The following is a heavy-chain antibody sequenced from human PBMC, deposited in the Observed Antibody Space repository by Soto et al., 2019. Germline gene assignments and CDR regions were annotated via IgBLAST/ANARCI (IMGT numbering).Heavy chain of an antibody. J-gene: IGHJ4*02. CDR3: AKEEDVETTLLRPPAAY. D-gene: IGHD1-1*01. V-gene: IGHV3-30-3*01. Sequence: PGGSLRLSCAASGFTFSSYSMHWVRQAPGNGLEWVAVISYDGSKKYYADSVQGRFTISRDNSKSTLYLRMDSLRTDETAVYYFAKEEDVETTLLRPPAAYWGQGALVTVSS. CDR1: GFTFSSYS. CDR2: ISYDGSKK.